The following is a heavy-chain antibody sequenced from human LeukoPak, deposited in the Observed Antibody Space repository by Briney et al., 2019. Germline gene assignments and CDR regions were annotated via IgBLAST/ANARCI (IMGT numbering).Heavy chain of an antibody. V-gene: IGHV4-4*02. J-gene: IGHJ4*02. Sequence: SGTLSLTCVVSGGSITNNNWWSWVRQPPGKGLEWIGEVHPSEGTHYYPSLKSRVSISLDKSKNQFSLGLASVTAADTAVYYCARGPFTMTTVSSVGHWGQGTLVIVSS. CDR3: ARGPFTMTTVSSVGH. CDR1: GGSITNNNW. D-gene: IGHD4-17*01. CDR2: VHPSEGT.